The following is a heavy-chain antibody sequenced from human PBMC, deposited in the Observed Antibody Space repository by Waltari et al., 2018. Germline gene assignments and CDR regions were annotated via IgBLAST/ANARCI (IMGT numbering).Heavy chain of an antibody. V-gene: IGHV3-30*02. CDR1: GFSFSSFG. CDR3: AKDPSGKGRQQLALLFDF. CDR2: IRFDGSNT. D-gene: IGHD1-1*01. Sequence: QVQLLESGGGVVQPGGSLGLPCAASGFSFSSFGLHWVRQAPGKGLGWVAFIRFDGSNTYYADSVRGRFTISRDNSKDTLFLQMNGLSADDTAVYYCAKDPSGKGRQQLALLFDFWGQGSLVNVSP. J-gene: IGHJ4*02.